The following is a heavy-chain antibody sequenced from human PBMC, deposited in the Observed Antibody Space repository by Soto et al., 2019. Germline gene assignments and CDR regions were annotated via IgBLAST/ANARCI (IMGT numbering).Heavy chain of an antibody. J-gene: IGHJ4*02. CDR1: GFTFDDYA. Sequence: GGSLRLSCAASGFTFDDYAMHWVRQAPGKGLEWVSGISWNSGSIGYADSVKGRFTISRDNAKNSLYLQMNSLRAEDTALYYCAKDTGGSYYQDFDYWGQGTLVTVSS. V-gene: IGHV3-9*01. CDR2: ISWNSGSI. D-gene: IGHD1-26*01. CDR3: AKDTGGSYYQDFDY.